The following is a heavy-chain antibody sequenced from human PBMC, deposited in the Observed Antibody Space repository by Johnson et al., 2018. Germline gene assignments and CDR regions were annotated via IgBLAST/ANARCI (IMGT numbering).Heavy chain of an antibody. CDR1: GFTFSSYA. D-gene: IGHD2-21*02. Sequence: EVQLLESGGGLVQPGGSLRLSCAASGFTFSSYAMSWVRQAPGKGLEWVSAISGSGGSTYYAAPVRGRFTISRDTSLSLQMNGLRVEDTAVDYWARSDFVLVTGYSFYYIDVWGKGTTVTVSS. CDR3: ARSDFVLVTGYSFYYIDV. V-gene: IGHV3-23*01. J-gene: IGHJ6*03. CDR2: ISGSGGST.